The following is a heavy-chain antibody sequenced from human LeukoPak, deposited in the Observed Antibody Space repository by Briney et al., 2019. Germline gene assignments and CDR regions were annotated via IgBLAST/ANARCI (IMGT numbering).Heavy chain of an antibody. CDR1: GVTVSSNY. D-gene: IGHD3-10*01. J-gene: IGHJ6*04. Sequence: GGSLRLSCAPSGVTVSSNYMRWVPHAPGEGLEWVSDIYSGGSTYYADSVKGRFTISRDNSKNTLYLQMNSLRAEDTAVYYCARENTIKYQEYYYYGMDVWGKGTTVTVSS. V-gene: IGHV3-53*01. CDR3: ARENTIKYQEYYYYGMDV. CDR2: IYSGGST.